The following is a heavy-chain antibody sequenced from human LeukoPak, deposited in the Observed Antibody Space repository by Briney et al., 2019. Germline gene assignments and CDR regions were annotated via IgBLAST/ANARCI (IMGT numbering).Heavy chain of an antibody. J-gene: IGHJ5*02. CDR2: ISASGGRI. D-gene: IGHD6-19*01. V-gene: IGHV3-23*01. CDR3: ATDQGSGPTDWFDP. CDR1: GFTFSGYA. Sequence: GGSLRLSCAASGFTFSGYAMSWVRQAPGKGLEWVSGISASGGRIYYADSVKGRFTISRDNSKNTLYLQMNSLRAEDTAVYYCATDQGSGPTDWFDPWGQGTLVTVSS.